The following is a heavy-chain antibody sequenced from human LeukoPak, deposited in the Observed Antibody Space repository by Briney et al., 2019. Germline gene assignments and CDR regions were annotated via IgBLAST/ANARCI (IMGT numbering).Heavy chain of an antibody. J-gene: IGHJ4*02. D-gene: IGHD5-24*01. V-gene: IGHV4-34*01. CDR1: GGSFSGYY. CDR2: INHSGST. CDR3: ARGRGWLQSDLDY. Sequence: SETLSLTCAVYGGSFSGYYWSWIRQPPGKGLEWIGEINHSGSTNYNPSLKSRVTISVDTSKNQFSLELSSVTAADTAVYYCARGRGWLQSDLDYWGQGTLVTVSS.